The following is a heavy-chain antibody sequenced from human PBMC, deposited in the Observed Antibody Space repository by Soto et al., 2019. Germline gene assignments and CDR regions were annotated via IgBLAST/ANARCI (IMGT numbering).Heavy chain of an antibody. CDR2: INHSGST. D-gene: IGHD1-1*01. CDR1: GGSFSGYY. CDR3: ARADGGNDYYYYYYMDV. Sequence: PSETLSLTCAVYGGSFSGYYWSWIRQPPGKGLEWIGEINHSGSTNYNPSLKSRVTISVDTSKNQFSLKLSSVTAADTAVYYCARADGGNDYYYYYYMDVWGKGTTVTVSS. V-gene: IGHV4-34*01. J-gene: IGHJ6*03.